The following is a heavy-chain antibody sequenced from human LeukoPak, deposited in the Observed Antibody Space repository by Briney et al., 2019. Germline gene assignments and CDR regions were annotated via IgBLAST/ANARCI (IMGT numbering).Heavy chain of an antibody. Sequence: GASVRVSCKASGGTFSSYAISWVRQAPGQGLEWMGGIIPIFGTANYAQKFQGRVMITADESTSTAYMELSSLRSEDTAVYYCATRKVDYDSWSGYRPYYFDYWGQGTLVTVSS. CDR2: IIPIFGTA. CDR3: ATRKVDYDSWSGYRPYYFDY. J-gene: IGHJ4*02. V-gene: IGHV1-69*13. D-gene: IGHD3-3*01. CDR1: GGTFSSYA.